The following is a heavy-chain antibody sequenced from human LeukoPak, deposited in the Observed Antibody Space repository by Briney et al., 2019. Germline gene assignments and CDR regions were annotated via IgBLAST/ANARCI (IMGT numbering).Heavy chain of an antibody. CDR2: INPNSGGT. CDR3: ARGAAWRYCRGGRCFAPGY. CDR1: GYDFIGYY. Sequence: ASVKVSCKASGYDFIGYYMHWVRHAPGQGLEWMGWINPNSGGTNYAQKFQGRVTMTRDTSVSTAYMELSGLRSDDTAVYYCARGAAWRYCRGGRCFAPGYWGQGTLVTVSS. D-gene: IGHD2-15*01. J-gene: IGHJ4*02. V-gene: IGHV1-2*02.